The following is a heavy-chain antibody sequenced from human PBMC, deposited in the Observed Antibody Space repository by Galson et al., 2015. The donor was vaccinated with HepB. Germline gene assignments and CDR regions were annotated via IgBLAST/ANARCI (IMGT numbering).Heavy chain of an antibody. CDR1: GFTFSSYS. Sequence: SLRLSCAASGFTFSSYSMNWVRQAPGKGLEWVSYISSSSSTIYYADSVKGRFTISRDNAKNSLYLQMNSLRDEDTAVYYCARDLSSNRLAGWVGVYFDYWGQGTLVTVSS. J-gene: IGHJ4*02. D-gene: IGHD3-10*01. CDR3: ARDLSSNRLAGWVGVYFDY. V-gene: IGHV3-48*02. CDR2: ISSSSSTI.